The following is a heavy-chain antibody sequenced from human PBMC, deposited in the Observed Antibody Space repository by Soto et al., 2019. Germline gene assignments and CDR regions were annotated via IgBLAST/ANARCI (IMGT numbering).Heavy chain of an antibody. Sequence: PGESLKISCKGSGYSFTSYWISWVRQMPGKGLEWMGRIDPSDSYTNYSPSFQGHVTISADKSISTAYLQWSSLKASDTAMYYCATTYHYCSGGRCHYAFDIWGQGTMVTVSS. J-gene: IGHJ3*02. CDR2: IDPSDSYT. D-gene: IGHD2-15*01. V-gene: IGHV5-10-1*01. CDR3: ATTYHYCSGGRCHYAFDI. CDR1: GYSFTSYW.